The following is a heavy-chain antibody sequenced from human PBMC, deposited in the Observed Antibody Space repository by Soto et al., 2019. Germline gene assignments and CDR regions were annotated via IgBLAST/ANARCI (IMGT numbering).Heavy chain of an antibody. J-gene: IGHJ3*02. CDR2: IYTSGTT. Sequence: QVQLQESGPGLVKPSETLSLTCTVSGGSISSYYWCWIRQPAGKGLEWIARIYTSGTTNYNPSLKSRVTMSVDTSKNQFSLKLRSVTASETAVYSCARWPMLIWGQGTMVTVSS. CDR3: ARWPMLI. D-gene: IGHD2-8*01. V-gene: IGHV4-4*07. CDR1: GGSISSYY.